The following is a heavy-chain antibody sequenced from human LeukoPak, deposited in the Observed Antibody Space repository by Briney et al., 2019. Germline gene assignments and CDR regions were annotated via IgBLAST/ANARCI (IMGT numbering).Heavy chain of an antibody. CDR3: ARDKSYSFDY. D-gene: IGHD2-15*01. J-gene: IGHJ4*02. CDR1: GFTFSDYS. Sequence: GRSLRLSCAASGFTFSDYSMNWVRQAPGRGLEWVSCIGSRSNNIHHADSVRGRFTISRDNAKNSLYLQMNSLRGEDTAVYYCARDKSYSFDYWGQGTLVTVSS. CDR2: IGSRSNNI. V-gene: IGHV3-48*01.